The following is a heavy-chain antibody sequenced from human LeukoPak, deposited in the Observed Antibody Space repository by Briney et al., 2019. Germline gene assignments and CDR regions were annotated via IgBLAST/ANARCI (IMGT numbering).Heavy chain of an antibody. J-gene: IGHJ3*02. Sequence: PSETLSLTCAVSGGSISSGGYSWGWIRQPPGKGLECIGYIYHTGSTYYNPSLKTGVTISVDKSNNQFSLRLSSVTAADTAVYYCAGLRENAFDIWGQGTMVTVSS. CDR1: GGSISSGGYS. D-gene: IGHD5-12*01. CDR3: AGLRENAFDI. V-gene: IGHV4-30-2*01. CDR2: IYHTGST.